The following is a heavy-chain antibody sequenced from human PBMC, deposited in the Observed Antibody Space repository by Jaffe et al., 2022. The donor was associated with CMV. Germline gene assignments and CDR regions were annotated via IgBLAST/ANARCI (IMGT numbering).Heavy chain of an antibody. CDR1: GFNFGAYA. CDR2: TSGDGRTI. Sequence: ELQLVESGGGLVQPGGSLRLSCKASGFNFGAYAMTWVRQAPGKGLEWVSATSGDGRTIYYADSVEGRFTISRDTSKSTLYLQMNSLRAEDTAVYYCAKYVTLVPPTTRAFDIWGQGTMVTVSS. J-gene: IGHJ3*02. V-gene: IGHV3-23*04. D-gene: IGHD2-2*01. CDR3: AKYVTLVPPTTRAFDI.